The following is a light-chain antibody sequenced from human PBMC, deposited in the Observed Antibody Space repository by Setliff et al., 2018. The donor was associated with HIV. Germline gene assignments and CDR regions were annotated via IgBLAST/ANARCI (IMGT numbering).Light chain of an antibody. CDR1: SSDVGGYKY. J-gene: IGLJ1*01. CDR3: CSYAGSYTHYV. Sequence: QSVLTQPRSVSGSPGQSVTISCTGTSSDVGGYKYVSWYQHHPGNAPKLMIYDVSKRPSGVPDRFSGSKSGNTASLTISGLQAEDEADYYCCSYAGSYTHYVFGTGTKVTVL. CDR2: DVS. V-gene: IGLV2-11*01.